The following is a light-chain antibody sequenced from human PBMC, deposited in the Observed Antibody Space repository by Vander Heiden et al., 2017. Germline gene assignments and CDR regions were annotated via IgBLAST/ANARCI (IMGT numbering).Light chain of an antibody. V-gene: IGLV1-36*01. CDR1: SSNIGNND. Sequence: QSVLTQPPSVSEAPRQRVTISCSGSSSNIGNNDVTWYQQRPGKAPKLLIYYDELLPSGVSDRFSGSKSGTSASLAISGLQSEDEADYYCAAGDDSRNGRVFGGGTKLTVL. CDR2: YDE. J-gene: IGLJ3*02. CDR3: AAGDDSRNGRV.